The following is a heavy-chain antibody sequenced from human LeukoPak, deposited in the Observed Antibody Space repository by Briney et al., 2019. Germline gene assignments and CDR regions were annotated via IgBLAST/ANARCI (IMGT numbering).Heavy chain of an antibody. CDR3: ARDKGGVVVPAAILSV. V-gene: IGHV3-30-3*01. J-gene: IGHJ6*02. CDR1: GFTFSSYA. CDR2: ISYDGSNK. D-gene: IGHD2-2*02. Sequence: GGSLRLSCAASGFTFSSYAMHWVRQAPGQGLEWVAVISYDGSNKYYADSVKGRFTISRDNSKNTLYLQMNSLRAEDTAVYYCARDKGGVVVPAAILSVWGQGTTVTVSS.